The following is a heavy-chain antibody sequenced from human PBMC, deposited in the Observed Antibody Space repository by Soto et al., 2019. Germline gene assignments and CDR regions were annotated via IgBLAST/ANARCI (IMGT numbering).Heavy chain of an antibody. V-gene: IGHV1-69*13. CDR1: GGTFSSYA. CDR2: IIPIFGTA. J-gene: IGHJ4*02. Sequence: GASVKVSCKASGGTFSSYAISWVRQAPGQGLEWMGGIIPIFGTANYAQKFQGRVTITADESTSTAYMELSSLRSEDTAVYYCARVRMSHSGYDPFDHWGQGTLVTVSS. D-gene: IGHD5-12*01. CDR3: ARVRMSHSGYDPFDH.